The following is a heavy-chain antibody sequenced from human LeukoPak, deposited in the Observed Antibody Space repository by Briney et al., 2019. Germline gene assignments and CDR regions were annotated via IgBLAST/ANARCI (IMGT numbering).Heavy chain of an antibody. Sequence: SETLSLTCTVSGGSISSYYWSWIRQPPGKGLEWIGYIYYSGSTNYNPSLKSRVTISVDTSKNQFSLKLSSVTAADTAVYYCARHSKTYYDILTGYSPTFNDAFDIWGQGTMVTVSS. CDR3: ARHSKTYYDILTGYSPTFNDAFDI. V-gene: IGHV4-59*08. J-gene: IGHJ3*02. D-gene: IGHD3-9*01. CDR2: IYYSGST. CDR1: GGSISSYY.